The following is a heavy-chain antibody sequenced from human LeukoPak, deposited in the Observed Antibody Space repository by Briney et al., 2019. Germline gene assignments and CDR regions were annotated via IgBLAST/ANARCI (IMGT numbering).Heavy chain of an antibody. V-gene: IGHV4-4*02. J-gene: IGHJ4*02. CDR2: IYHSGNT. CDR1: GGSISSSNW. CDR3: LYGGNSGDWVY. Sequence: PSETLSLTCAVSGGSISSSNWWSWVRQPPGKGLEWIGEIYHSGNTNYNPSLRSRVTMSVDKSKNQFSLRLSSMTAADTAVYYCLYGGNSGDWVYWGQGTLVTVSS. D-gene: IGHD4-23*01.